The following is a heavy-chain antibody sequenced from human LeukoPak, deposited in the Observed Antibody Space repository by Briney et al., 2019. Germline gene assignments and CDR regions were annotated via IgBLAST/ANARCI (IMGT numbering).Heavy chain of an antibody. CDR1: GFTFSSYA. V-gene: IGHV3-23*01. CDR2: ISGSGGST. J-gene: IGHJ4*02. D-gene: IGHD6-13*01. CDR3: AKSPSTYSSSWYPHDY. Sequence: GGSLRLSCAASGFTFSSYAMSWVRQAPGKGLEWVSAISGSGGSTYYVDSVKGRFTISRDNSKNTLYLQMNSLRAEDTAVYYCAKSPSTYSSSWYPHDYWGQGTLVTVSS.